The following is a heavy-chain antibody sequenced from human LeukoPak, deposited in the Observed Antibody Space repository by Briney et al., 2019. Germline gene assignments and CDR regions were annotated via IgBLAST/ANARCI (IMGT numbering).Heavy chain of an antibody. J-gene: IGHJ5*02. V-gene: IGHV4-59*08. D-gene: IGHD2-15*01. CDR3: ARHRRYCSGGSCCGNRFDP. Sequence: SETLSLTCTVSGGSISSYHWSGIWQPPGKGLEWIGYIYYSGSTNYNPSLKSRVTISVDTSKNQFSLKLSSVTAADTAVYYCARHRRYCSGGSCCGNRFDPWPQRTLVTVSS. CDR1: GGSISSYH. CDR2: IYYSGST.